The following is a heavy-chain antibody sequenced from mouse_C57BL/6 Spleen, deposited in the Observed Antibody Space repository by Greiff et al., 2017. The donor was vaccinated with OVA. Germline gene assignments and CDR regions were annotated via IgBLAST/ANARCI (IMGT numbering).Heavy chain of an antibody. CDR2: IYPGSGST. J-gene: IGHJ4*01. CDR3: ARRDGGTHYYAMDY. Sequence: QVQLQQPGAELVKPGASVKMSCKASGYTFTSYWITWVKQRPGQGLEWIGDIYPGSGSTNYNEKFKSKATLTVDTSSSTAYMQLSSLTSEDSAVYYCARRDGGTHYYAMDYWGQGTSVTVSS. D-gene: IGHD1-2*01. V-gene: IGHV1-55*01. CDR1: GYTFTSYW.